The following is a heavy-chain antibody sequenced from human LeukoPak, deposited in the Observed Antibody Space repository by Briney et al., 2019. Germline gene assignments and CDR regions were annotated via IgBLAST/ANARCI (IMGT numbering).Heavy chain of an antibody. CDR1: GFTFSSYA. V-gene: IGHV3-48*02. CDR2: MTRSSAI. CDR3: ARAQTMFWEFDGFDI. J-gene: IGHJ3*02. Sequence: GGSLRLSCAASGFTFSSYAMNWVRQAPGKGLEWVATMTRSSAIFYADSVKGRFTISRDNAKNSVYLQMNSLRDEDTAVYSCARAQTMFWEFDGFDIWGRGTKVTVSS. D-gene: IGHD3-10*02.